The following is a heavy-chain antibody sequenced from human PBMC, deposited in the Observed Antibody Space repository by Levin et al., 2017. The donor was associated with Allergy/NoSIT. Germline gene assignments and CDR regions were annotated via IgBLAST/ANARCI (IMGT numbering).Heavy chain of an antibody. Sequence: PGGSLRLSCAASGFTFNTYSMNWVRQAPGKGLEWVSSISSSSSYIYYADSMKGRFTISRDNAKNALYLQMNSLRAEDTAVYYCARAHHLLGYYFDYWGQGTLVTVSS. CDR2: ISSSSSYI. D-gene: IGHD3-10*01. CDR3: ARAHHLLGYYFDY. V-gene: IGHV3-21*01. J-gene: IGHJ4*02. CDR1: GFTFNTYS.